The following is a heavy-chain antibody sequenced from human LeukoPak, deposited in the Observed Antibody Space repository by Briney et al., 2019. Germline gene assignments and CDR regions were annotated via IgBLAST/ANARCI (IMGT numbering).Heavy chain of an antibody. CDR2: IIPIFGTA. V-gene: IGHV1-69*13. Sequence: ASVKVSCKASGGTFSSYAISWVRQAPGQGLEWMGGIIPIFGTANYAQKFQGRVTITADESTSTAYMELSSLRSEDTAVYYCATTLGIVDYYYGMDVWGQGTTVTVSS. D-gene: IGHD1-26*01. CDR1: GGTFSSYA. J-gene: IGHJ6*02. CDR3: ATTLGIVDYYYGMDV.